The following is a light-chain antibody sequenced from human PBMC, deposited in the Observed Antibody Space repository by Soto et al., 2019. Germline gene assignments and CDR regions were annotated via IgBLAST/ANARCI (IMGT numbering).Light chain of an antibody. J-gene: IGKJ4*01. CDR1: QNLLHSNGYNY. Sequence: DIVMTQSPLSLPVTPGEPASISCRSSQNLLHSNGYNYLDWYLQKPGQSPQLLIFLGSNRASGVPDRFSGSGSGTDFILKISRVEAEDVGVYYCMQSLQTPLTFGGGTKVESK. CDR3: MQSLQTPLT. V-gene: IGKV2-28*01. CDR2: LGS.